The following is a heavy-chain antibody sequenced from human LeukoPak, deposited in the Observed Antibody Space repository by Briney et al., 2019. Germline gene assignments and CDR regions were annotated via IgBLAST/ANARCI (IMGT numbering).Heavy chain of an antibody. Sequence: SETLSLTCTVSGGSISSYYWSWIRQPAGKGLEWIGRIYTSGSTNYNPSLKSRVTMSVDTSKNQFSLKLSSVTAADTAVYYCARDLVHNDWGPIVDYWGQGTLVTVSS. CDR1: GGSISSYY. CDR3: ARDLVHNDWGPIVDY. J-gene: IGHJ4*02. D-gene: IGHD7-27*01. CDR2: IYTSGST. V-gene: IGHV4-4*07.